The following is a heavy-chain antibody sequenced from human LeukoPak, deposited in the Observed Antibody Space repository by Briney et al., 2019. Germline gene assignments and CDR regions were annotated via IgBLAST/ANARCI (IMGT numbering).Heavy chain of an antibody. J-gene: IGHJ4*02. Sequence: ASVKVSCKASGYTFTGYYINWVRQAPGQGLEWMGWINPNSGGTNYAQKFQGRVTMTRDTSISTGYRELSRLRSDDTAVYYCARGRGYRRGTFDYWGQGTLVTVSS. CDR3: ARGRGYRRGTFDY. D-gene: IGHD5-18*01. CDR2: INPNSGGT. CDR1: GYTFTGYY. V-gene: IGHV1-2*02.